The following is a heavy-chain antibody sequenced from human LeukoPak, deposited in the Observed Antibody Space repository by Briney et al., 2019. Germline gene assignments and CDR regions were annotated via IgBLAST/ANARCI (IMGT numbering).Heavy chain of an antibody. Sequence: SETLSLTCTVSGGSISSYYWSWIRQPPGKGLEWIGYIYYSGSTNYNPSLKSRVTISVDTSKNQFSLKLSSVTAADTAVYYCARRSRSTSSTGAFDIWGQGTMVTVSS. CDR3: ARRSRSTSSTGAFDI. CDR2: IYYSGST. D-gene: IGHD2-2*01. J-gene: IGHJ3*02. CDR1: GGSISSYY. V-gene: IGHV4-59*12.